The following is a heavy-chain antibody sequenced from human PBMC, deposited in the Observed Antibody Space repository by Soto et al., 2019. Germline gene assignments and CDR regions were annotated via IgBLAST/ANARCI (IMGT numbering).Heavy chain of an antibody. Sequence: QVQLVQSGAEVKKPGSSVKVSCKASGGTFSTSTFTWVRQAPGQGLEWMGRTIPSLDVADYAQDFQGRVTITADKSTSTAYMELTSLTSKDTAVYYCARDSPIGSTYSGYDAIDSWGQGTLVTVSS. CDR3: ARDSPIGSTYSGYDAIDS. CDR2: TIPSLDVA. J-gene: IGHJ4*02. CDR1: GGTFSTST. V-gene: IGHV1-69*08. D-gene: IGHD5-12*01.